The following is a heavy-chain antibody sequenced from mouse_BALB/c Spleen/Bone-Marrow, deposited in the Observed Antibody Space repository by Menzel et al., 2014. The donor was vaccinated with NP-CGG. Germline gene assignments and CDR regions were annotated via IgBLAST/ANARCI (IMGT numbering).Heavy chain of an antibody. CDR2: IYPGDGST. V-gene: IGHV1S56*01. J-gene: IGHJ2*01. Sequence: VQLVESGPELVKPGASVKMSCKASGYTLTSYYIHWVKQRPGQGLEWIGWIYPGDGSTKYNEKFKGKTTLTADKSSSTAYMLLSSLTSEDSAIYFCARGELPYYFDYWGQGTTLTVSS. CDR1: GYTLTSYY. CDR3: ARGELPYYFDY.